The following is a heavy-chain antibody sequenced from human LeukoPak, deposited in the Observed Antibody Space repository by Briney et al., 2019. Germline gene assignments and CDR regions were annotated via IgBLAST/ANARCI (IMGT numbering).Heavy chain of an antibody. CDR2: VHLDGRT. CDR3: AREGGFYRPLDY. CDR1: GGSVTSTNW. D-gene: IGHD3-3*01. Sequence: PSETLSLTCAVSGGSVTSTNWWTWVRQPPGKGLEWIGEVHLDGRTNYNPSLTGRLTLSVDLYENHISLKLTSVTAADTAAYYCAREGGFYRPLDYLGQGTLVTVSS. V-gene: IGHV4-4*02. J-gene: IGHJ4*02.